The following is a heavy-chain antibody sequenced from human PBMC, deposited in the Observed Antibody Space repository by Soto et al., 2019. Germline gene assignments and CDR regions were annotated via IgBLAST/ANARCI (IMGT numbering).Heavy chain of an antibody. CDR1: GYIFVNYG. J-gene: IGHJ6*02. CDR2: ISPYTGNT. CDR3: VMVDNYVTPTPQDV. Sequence: PSVKVSCKASGYIFVNYGIAWVRQAPGQGLEWMGWISPYTGNTHSATQVQGRLTMTTDTSTSTAYMDLGSLTSDDTAVYYCVMVDNYVTPTPQDVWGQGTTVTVSS. D-gene: IGHD3-16*01. V-gene: IGHV1-18*01.